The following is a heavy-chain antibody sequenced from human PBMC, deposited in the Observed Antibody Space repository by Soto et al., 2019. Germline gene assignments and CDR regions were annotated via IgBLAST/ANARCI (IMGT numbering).Heavy chain of an antibody. D-gene: IGHD4-17*01. CDR3: TTAPSHDYGDYDY. J-gene: IGHJ4*02. Sequence: PGGSLRLSCAASGFTFSSYAIHWVRQAPGKGLEYVSVITSNGGNTDYAAPVKGRFTISRDDSKNTLYLQMNSLKTEDTAVYYCTTAPSHDYGDYDYWGQATLVTLFS. CDR2: ITSNGGNT. V-gene: IGHV3-64*04. CDR1: GFTFSSYA.